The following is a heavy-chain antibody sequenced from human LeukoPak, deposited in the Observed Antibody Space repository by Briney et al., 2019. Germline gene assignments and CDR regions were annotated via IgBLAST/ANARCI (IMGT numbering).Heavy chain of an antibody. D-gene: IGHD3-10*01. CDR2: IYHSGST. CDR1: GGSISSSSYY. J-gene: IGHJ4*02. V-gene: IGHV4-39*07. Sequence: SETLSLTCTVSGGSISSSSYYWGWIRQPPGKGLEWIGYIYHSGSTYYNPSLKSRVTISVDRSKNQFSLKLSSVTAADTAVYYCARGIGYGSGAELDYWGQGTLVTVSS. CDR3: ARGIGYGSGAELDY.